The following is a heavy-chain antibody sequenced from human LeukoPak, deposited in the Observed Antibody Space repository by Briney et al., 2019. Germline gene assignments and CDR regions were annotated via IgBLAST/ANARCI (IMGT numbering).Heavy chain of an antibody. Sequence: PSGTLSLTCAVYGGSFSGYYWSWIRQPPGKGLEWIGEINHSGSTNYNPSLKSRVTISVDTSKNQFSLKLSSVTAADTAVYYCARLRGSYYYFDSWGQGTLVTVSS. J-gene: IGHJ4*02. V-gene: IGHV4-34*01. CDR3: ARLRGSYYYFDS. D-gene: IGHD1-26*01. CDR2: INHSGST. CDR1: GGSFSGYY.